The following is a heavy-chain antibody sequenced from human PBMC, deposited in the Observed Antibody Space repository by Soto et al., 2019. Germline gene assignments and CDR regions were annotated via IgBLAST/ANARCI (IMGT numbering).Heavy chain of an antibody. V-gene: IGHV1-46*03. CDR1: GYTFTSYY. Sequence: ASVKVSCKASGYTFTSYYMHWVRQAPGQGLEWMGIINPSGGSTSYAQKFQGRVTMTRDTSTSTVYMELSSLRSEDTAVYYCARVGPFIVRGVMFSNYGMDVWGQGTTVTVSS. CDR2: INPSGGST. CDR3: ARVGPFIVRGVMFSNYGMDV. J-gene: IGHJ6*02. D-gene: IGHD3-10*02.